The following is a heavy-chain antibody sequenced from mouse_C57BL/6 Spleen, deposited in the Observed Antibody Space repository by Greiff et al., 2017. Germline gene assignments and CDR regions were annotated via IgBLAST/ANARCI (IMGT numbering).Heavy chain of an antibody. CDR1: GYTFTSYW. Sequence: QVHVKQPGAELVKPGASVKLSCKASGYTFTSYWMHWVKQRPGRGLEWIGRIDPNSGGTKYNEKFKSKATLTVDKPSSTAYMQLSSLTSEDSAVYYCAKISFTTVVARGYFDVWGTGTTVTVSS. J-gene: IGHJ1*03. CDR3: AKISFTTVVARGYFDV. V-gene: IGHV1-72*01. CDR2: IDPNSGGT. D-gene: IGHD1-1*01.